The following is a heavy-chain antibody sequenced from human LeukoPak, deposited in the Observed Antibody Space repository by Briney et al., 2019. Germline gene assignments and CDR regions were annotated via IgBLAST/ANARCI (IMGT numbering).Heavy chain of an antibody. V-gene: IGHV1-2*02. CDR3: AGGHHLFAYSTSPLGY. J-gene: IGHJ4*02. D-gene: IGHD6-6*01. Sequence: ASVKVSCKASGYTFTSYGISWVRQAPGQGLEWMGWINPNSGGTNYAQKFQDRVTMTRDTSISTAYMELSRLRSDDTAVFYCAGGHHLFAYSTSPLGYWGQGTLVTVSS. CDR1: GYTFTSYG. CDR2: INPNSGGT.